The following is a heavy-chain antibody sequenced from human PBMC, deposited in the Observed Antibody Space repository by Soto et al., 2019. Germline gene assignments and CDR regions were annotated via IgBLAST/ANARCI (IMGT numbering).Heavy chain of an antibody. CDR3: ARCAVLTSCQRSGGRRGRGYCCGMDV. Sequence: QVQLQQWGAGLLKPSETLSLTCAVYGGSFSGYYWSWIRQPPGQGLGLIGEINNSGSTNYIPSLNRRVTRSVEPSKNQFSLKLSSVTAADTAVYYCARCAVLTSCQRSGGRRGRGYCCGMDVLGQGTTVTVSS. CDR2: INNSGST. CDR1: GGSFSGYY. V-gene: IGHV4-34*01. D-gene: IGHD3-16*01. J-gene: IGHJ6*02.